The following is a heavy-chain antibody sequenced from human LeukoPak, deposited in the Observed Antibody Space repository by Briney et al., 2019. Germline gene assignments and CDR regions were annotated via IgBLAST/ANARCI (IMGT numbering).Heavy chain of an antibody. V-gene: IGHV3-74*01. J-gene: IGHJ6*03. CDR1: GFTFSSYW. CDR3: AREHSGYDFPGRDYYYMDV. Sequence: GGSLRLSCEVSGFTFSSYWMHWVRQAPGKGLVWVSRINKDGSITNYADSVKGRFTISRDNAKNTLYLQMNSLRAEDTAVYYCAREHSGYDFPGRDYYYMDVWGKGTTVTVS. D-gene: IGHD5-12*01. CDR2: INKDGSIT.